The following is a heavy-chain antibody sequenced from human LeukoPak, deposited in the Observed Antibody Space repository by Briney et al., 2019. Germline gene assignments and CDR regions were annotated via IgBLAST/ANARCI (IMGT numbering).Heavy chain of an antibody. CDR2: IYYSGST. CDR3: ASLRGNWNYQFDY. V-gene: IGHV4-59*01. Sequence: SETLSLTCTVSGGSISSYYWSWIRQPPGKGLEWIGYIYYSGSTNYNPSLKSRVTISVDTSKNQFSLKLSSVTAADTAVYYCASLRGNWNYQFDYWGQGTLVTVSS. J-gene: IGHJ4*02. CDR1: GGSISSYY. D-gene: IGHD1-7*01.